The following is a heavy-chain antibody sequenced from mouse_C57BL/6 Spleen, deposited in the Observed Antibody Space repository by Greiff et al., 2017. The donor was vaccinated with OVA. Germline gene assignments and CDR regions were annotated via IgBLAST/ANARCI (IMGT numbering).Heavy chain of an antibody. CDR1: GFSFNTYA. J-gene: IGHJ4*01. D-gene: IGHD2-3*01. CDR2: IRSKSNNYAT. Sequence: VQLKESGGGLVQPKGSLKLSCAASGFSFNTYAMNWVRQAPGKGLEWVARIRSKSNNYATYYADSVKDRFTISRDDSESMLYLQMNNLKTEDTAMYYCVRQRDGYSFYAMDYWGQGTSVTVSS. V-gene: IGHV10-1*01. CDR3: VRQRDGYSFYAMDY.